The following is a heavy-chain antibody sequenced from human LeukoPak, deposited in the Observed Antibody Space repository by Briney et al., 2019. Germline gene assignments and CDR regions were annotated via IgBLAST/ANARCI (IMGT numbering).Heavy chain of an antibody. J-gene: IGHJ3*02. V-gene: IGHV1-46*01. CDR3: ARPLAPVMLNAFDI. Sequence: AASVTVSCTASGGTFSSYAISWVRQAPGQGLEWMGVINPSDGKTDNAQKFQGRVSMTRDTSTTTVYMELSSLRSEDTAVYYCARPLAPVMLNAFDIWGQGTMVTV. CDR1: GGTFSSYA. CDR2: INPSDGKT. D-gene: IGHD2-8*01.